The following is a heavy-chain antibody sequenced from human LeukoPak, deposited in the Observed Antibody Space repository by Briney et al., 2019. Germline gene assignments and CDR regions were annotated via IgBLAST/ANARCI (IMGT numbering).Heavy chain of an antibody. D-gene: IGHD1-26*01. CDR3: ARSLVGATPFDY. V-gene: IGHV3-53*01. Sequence: GGSLRLSCAASGFTVSSNSMSWVRQAPGKGLEWVSVIYSYGTTSYADSVKGRFSISRDNSKNTLYLQMSSLRAEDTAVYYCARSLVGATPFDYWGQGTLVTVSS. CDR1: GFTVSSNS. J-gene: IGHJ4*02. CDR2: IYSYGTT.